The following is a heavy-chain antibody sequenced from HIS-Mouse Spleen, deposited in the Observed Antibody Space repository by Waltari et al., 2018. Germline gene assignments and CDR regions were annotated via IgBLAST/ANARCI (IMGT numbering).Heavy chain of an antibody. CDR3: ARVYSSSWRGFDY. Sequence: QVQLVQSGAEVKKPGASVTVSCQASGYTFTGYYMHWVRQAPGQGLEWMGWINPNSGGTNYAQKFQGRVTMTRDTSISTAYMELSRLRSDDTAVYYCARVYSSSWRGFDYWGQGTLVTVSS. CDR1: GYTFTGYY. CDR2: INPNSGGT. V-gene: IGHV1-2*02. J-gene: IGHJ4*02. D-gene: IGHD6-6*01.